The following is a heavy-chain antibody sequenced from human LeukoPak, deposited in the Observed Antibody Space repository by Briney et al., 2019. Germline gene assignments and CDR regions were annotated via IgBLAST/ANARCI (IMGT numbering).Heavy chain of an antibody. CDR1: GFTFSSYG. Sequence: GGSLRLSCAASGFTFSSYGMHWVRQAPGKGLEWVAVISYDGSNKYYADSVKGRFTISRDNSKNTLYLQMNSLRAEDTAVYYCAKDDGSSWPFDYWGQGTLVTVSS. J-gene: IGHJ4*02. V-gene: IGHV3-30*18. CDR3: AKDDGSSWPFDY. D-gene: IGHD6-13*01. CDR2: ISYDGSNK.